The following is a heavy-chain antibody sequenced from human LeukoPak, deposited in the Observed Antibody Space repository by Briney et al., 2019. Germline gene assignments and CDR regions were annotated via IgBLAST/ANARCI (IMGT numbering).Heavy chain of an antibody. V-gene: IGHV3-74*01. CDR1: GFTFSSYW. CDR3: ARDRGSSCLDV. J-gene: IGHJ6*04. CDR2: INSVGSST. D-gene: IGHD6-13*01. Sequence: GGSLRLYCAASGFTFSSYWMHWVRQAPGKGLVWVSRINSVGSSTSYADSVKGRFTISRDNAKNTLYLQMNSLRAEDTAVYYCARDRGSSCLDVWGKGTTVTVSS.